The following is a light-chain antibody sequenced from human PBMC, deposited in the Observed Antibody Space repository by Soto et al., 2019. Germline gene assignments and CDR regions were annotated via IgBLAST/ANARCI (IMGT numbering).Light chain of an antibody. CDR3: QQYGSSLFT. Sequence: EIVLTQSPGTLSFSAVEISTLSCRASQSVSSKYLAWYQQKPGQAPRVLIYGTSIRASGVPERFSGGGSGTDFTLTITRLEPEDFAVYYCQQYGSSLFTFGPGTKVDIK. J-gene: IGKJ3*01. CDR1: QSVSSKY. V-gene: IGKV3-20*01. CDR2: GTS.